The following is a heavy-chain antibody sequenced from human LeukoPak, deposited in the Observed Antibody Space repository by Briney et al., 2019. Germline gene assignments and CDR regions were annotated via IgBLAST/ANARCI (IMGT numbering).Heavy chain of an antibody. CDR1: GGSFSGYY. D-gene: IGHD1-26*01. V-gene: IGHV4-34*01. CDR2: INHSGST. Sequence: PSETLSLTCAVYGGSFSGYYWSWIRQPPGKGLEWIGEINHSGSTNYNPSLKSRVTISVDTSKNQFSLKLSSVTAADTAVYYCARGWDGSPDYWGQGTLVTVSS. CDR3: ARGWDGSPDY. J-gene: IGHJ4*02.